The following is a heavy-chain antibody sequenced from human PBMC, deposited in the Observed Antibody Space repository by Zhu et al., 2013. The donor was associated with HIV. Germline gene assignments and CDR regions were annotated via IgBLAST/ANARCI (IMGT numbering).Heavy chain of an antibody. Sequence: QVQLVHSGAEVRKPGASVRVSCTASGYTFTGYYIHWVRQAPGQGLEWMGWINPNSGGTNYAQKFQGRVTMTRDTSISTAYMELWRLRSDDTAVYYCARDNRDNWNTGGWLDPWGQGTLVTVSS. J-gene: IGHJ5*02. CDR3: ARDNRDNWNTGGWLDP. CDR1: GYTFTGYY. V-gene: IGHV1-2*02. CDR2: INPNSGGT. D-gene: IGHD1-20*01.